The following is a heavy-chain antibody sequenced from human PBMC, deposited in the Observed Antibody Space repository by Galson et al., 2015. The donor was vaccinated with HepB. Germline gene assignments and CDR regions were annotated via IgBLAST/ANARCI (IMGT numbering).Heavy chain of an antibody. CDR2: MNPNSGNT. V-gene: IGHV1-8*01. CDR1: GYTFTSYD. Sequence: SVKVSCKASGYTFTSYDINWVRQATGQGLEWMGWMNPNSGNTGYAQKFQGRVSLTRNTSISTAYMELSSLGSEDTAVYYCARGLHYYGSGRIYYYMDVWGKGTTVTVSS. CDR3: ARGLHYYGSGRIYYYMDV. D-gene: IGHD3-10*01. J-gene: IGHJ6*03.